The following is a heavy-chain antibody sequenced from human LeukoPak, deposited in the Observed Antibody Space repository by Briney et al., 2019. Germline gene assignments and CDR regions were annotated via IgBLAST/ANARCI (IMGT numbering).Heavy chain of an antibody. CDR3: TRDQVPGAC. CDR1: GFTFSSYV. D-gene: IGHD3-10*01. J-gene: IGHJ4*02. Sequence: PGGSLRLSYAASGFTFSSYVMSWVRQAPGKGLEWVSGISSTGGSTFYADSVKGRFAISRDNSKNMLYLQMNSLRAEDTAVYYCTRDQVPGACWGQGILVTVSS. CDR2: ISSTGGST. V-gene: IGHV3-23*01.